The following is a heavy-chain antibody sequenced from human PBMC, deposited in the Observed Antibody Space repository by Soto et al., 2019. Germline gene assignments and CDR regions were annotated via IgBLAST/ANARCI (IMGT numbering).Heavy chain of an antibody. CDR1: GGTFSSYA. J-gene: IGHJ6*02. V-gene: IGHV1-69*13. D-gene: IGHD3-3*01. Sequence: ASVKVSCKASGGTFSSYAISWVRQAPGQGLEWMGGIIPIFGTANYAQKFQGRVTITADESTSTAYMELSSLRSEDTAVYYCARDNPGITIFGVFTKPLSYYGMDVWAQGTTVTVSS. CDR3: ARDNPGITIFGVFTKPLSYYGMDV. CDR2: IIPIFGTA.